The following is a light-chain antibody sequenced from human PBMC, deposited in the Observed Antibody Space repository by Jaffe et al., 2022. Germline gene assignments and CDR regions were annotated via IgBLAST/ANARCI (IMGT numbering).Light chain of an antibody. Sequence: QSALTQPASVSGFPGQSITISCTGTSNDVGNYKFVSWYQQHPGKVPKLIIYDVSDRPSGVSNRFSGSKSGNTASLTISGLQAEDEADYYCSSYTSISTWVFGGGTKVTVL. CDR2: DVS. J-gene: IGLJ3*02. CDR1: SNDVGNYKF. V-gene: IGLV2-14*03. CDR3: SSYTSISTWV.